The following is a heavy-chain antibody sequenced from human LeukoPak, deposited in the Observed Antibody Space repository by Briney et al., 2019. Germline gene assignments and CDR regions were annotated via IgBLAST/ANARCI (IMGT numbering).Heavy chain of an antibody. D-gene: IGHD6-19*01. Sequence: SETLSLTCTVSGGSISSSSYYWGWIRQPPGKGLEWVGSIYYSGSTYYNPSLKSRVTISVDTSKNQFSLKLSPVTAADTAVYYCARAHPVAVAGIWFDPWGQGTLVTVSS. J-gene: IGHJ5*02. CDR2: IYYSGST. CDR3: ARAHPVAVAGIWFDP. CDR1: GGSISSSSYY. V-gene: IGHV4-39*01.